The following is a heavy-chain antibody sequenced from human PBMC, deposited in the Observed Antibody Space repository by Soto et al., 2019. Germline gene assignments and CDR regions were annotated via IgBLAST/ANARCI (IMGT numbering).Heavy chain of an antibody. V-gene: IGHV3-23*01. D-gene: IGHD3-9*01. CDR1: GFTFSSYA. J-gene: IGHJ1*01. Sequence: GGSLRLSCAASGFTFSSYAMSWVRRAPGKGLEWVSGISGSGRITKYADSVKGRFIISRDNFKNTLFLQMNSLRTEDTAVYYCAKDVHYDIVTGIEYFHHWAQGTLVTVSS. CDR3: AKDVHYDIVTGIEYFHH. CDR2: ISGSGRIT.